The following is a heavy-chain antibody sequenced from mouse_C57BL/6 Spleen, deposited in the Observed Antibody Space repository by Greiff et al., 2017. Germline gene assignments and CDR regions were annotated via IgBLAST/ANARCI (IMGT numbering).Heavy chain of an antibody. CDR3: YYGSSPHYYAMDY. Sequence: VKLQESGAELVKPGASVKISCKASGYAFSSYWMNWVKQRPGKGLEWIGQIYPGDGDTNYNGKFKGKATLTADKSSSTAYMQLSSLTSEDSAVYFCYYGSSPHYYAMDYWGQGTSVTVSS. CDR2: IYPGDGDT. V-gene: IGHV1-80*01. D-gene: IGHD1-1*01. CDR1: GYAFSSYW. J-gene: IGHJ4*01.